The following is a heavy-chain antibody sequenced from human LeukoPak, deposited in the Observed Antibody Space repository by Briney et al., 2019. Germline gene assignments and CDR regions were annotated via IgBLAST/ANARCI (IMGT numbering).Heavy chain of an antibody. Sequence: GGSLRLSCAASGFTFSSYGMHWVRQAPGKGLEWVAVISYDGSNKYYVDSVKGRFTISRDNSKNTLYLQMNSLRAEDTALYYCAKGWYYYDSSGYYSSGGYLDYWGQGTLVTVSS. CDR1: GFTFSSYG. CDR2: ISYDGSNK. CDR3: AKGWYYYDSSGYYSSGGYLDY. J-gene: IGHJ4*02. D-gene: IGHD3-22*01. V-gene: IGHV3-30*18.